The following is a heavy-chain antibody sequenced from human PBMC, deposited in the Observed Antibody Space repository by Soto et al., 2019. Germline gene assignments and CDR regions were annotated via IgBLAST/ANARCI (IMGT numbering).Heavy chain of an antibody. CDR1: GYTFTVYY. D-gene: IGHD2-15*01. J-gene: IGHJ4*02. V-gene: IGHV1-2*04. CDR3: ARGVDCSGGSCYLLPHFDY. CDR2: INPNSGGT. Sequence: ASLKVSCKASGYTFTVYYMHWVRQAPGQGLEWMGWINPNSGGTNYAQKFQGWVTMTRDTSISTAYMELSRLRSGDTAVYYCARGVDCSGGSCYLLPHFDYWGQGTLVTVSS.